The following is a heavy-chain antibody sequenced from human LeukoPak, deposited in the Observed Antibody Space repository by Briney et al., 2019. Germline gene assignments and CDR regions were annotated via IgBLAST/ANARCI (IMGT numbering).Heavy chain of an antibody. CDR1: GFTFSSYS. J-gene: IGHJ4*02. CDR3: ARLFGSVTTYDY. CDR2: ISSSSSPI. D-gene: IGHD3-3*01. Sequence: GGSLRLSCAASGFTFSSYSMNWVRQAPGKGLEWISYISSSSSPIYYAGSVKGRFTTSRDNAKNSLYLQMNSLRVEDAAVYYCARLFGSVTTYDYWGQGTLVAVSS. V-gene: IGHV3-48*04.